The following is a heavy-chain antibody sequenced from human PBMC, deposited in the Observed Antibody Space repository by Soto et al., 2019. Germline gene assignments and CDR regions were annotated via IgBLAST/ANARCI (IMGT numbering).Heavy chain of an antibody. J-gene: IGHJ4*02. Sequence: GASVKVSCKASGYTFTGYYMHWVRQAPGQGLEWMGWINPNSGGTNYAQKFQGWVTMTRDTSISTAYMELSRLRSDDTAVYYCAKDLAAAGTISRYFDYWGQGTLVTVSS. V-gene: IGHV1-2*04. CDR1: GYTFTGYY. D-gene: IGHD6-13*01. CDR2: INPNSGGT. CDR3: AKDLAAAGTISRYFDY.